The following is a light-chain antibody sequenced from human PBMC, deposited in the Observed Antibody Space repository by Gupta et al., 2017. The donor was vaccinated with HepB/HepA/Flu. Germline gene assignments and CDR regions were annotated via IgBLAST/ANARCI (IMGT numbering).Light chain of an antibody. Sequence: IVLTQSPGTLSLSPGERATLSCRASQSVSDNYLAWYQQKPGQAPRLLIYAASSRATYIPDRFSGSGSGTDFTLTISRREPEDFAVYYCQHEGFPPRTFGQGTTVEIK. CDR1: QSVSDNY. CDR3: QHEGFPPRT. J-gene: IGKJ1*01. CDR2: AAS. V-gene: IGKV3-20*01.